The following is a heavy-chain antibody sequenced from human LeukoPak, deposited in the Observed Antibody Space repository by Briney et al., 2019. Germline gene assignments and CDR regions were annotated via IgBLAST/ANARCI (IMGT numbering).Heavy chain of an antibody. CDR1: GGSISSGSYY. CDR3: ARGRPEDY. CDR2: IYTSGST. D-gene: IGHD1-14*01. J-gene: IGHJ4*02. Sequence: SQTLSLTCTVSGGSISSGSYYWSWIRQPAGKGLEWIGRIYTSGSTNYNPSLKSRVTISVDTSKNQFSLKLSSVTAADTAVYYCARGRPEDYWGQGTLVTVSS. V-gene: IGHV4-61*02.